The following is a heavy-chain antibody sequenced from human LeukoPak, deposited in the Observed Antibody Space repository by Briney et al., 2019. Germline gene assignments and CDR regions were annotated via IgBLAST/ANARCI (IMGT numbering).Heavy chain of an antibody. J-gene: IGHJ4*02. Sequence: ASVKVSCKASGYTFTSYGISWVRQATGQGLEWMGWMNPNSGNTGYAQKFQGRVTMTRNTSISTAYMELSSLRSEDTAVYYCARGRGVRGAPDYWGQGTLVTVSS. CDR2: MNPNSGNT. CDR3: ARGRGVRGAPDY. V-gene: IGHV1-8*02. D-gene: IGHD3-10*01. CDR1: GYTFTSYG.